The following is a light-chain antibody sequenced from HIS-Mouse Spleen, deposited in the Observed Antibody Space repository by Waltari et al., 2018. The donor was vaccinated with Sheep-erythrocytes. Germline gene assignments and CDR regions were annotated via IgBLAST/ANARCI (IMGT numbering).Light chain of an antibody. Sequence: QSALTQPRSVSGSPGQSVPISCTVTSSDVGGYHYVSWYQQHPGKAPKRMIYDVSKRPSGVPDRFSGSKSGNTASLTISGLQAEDEADYYCCSYAGSYNHVFATGTKVTVL. CDR2: DVS. J-gene: IGLJ1*01. CDR1: SSDVGGYHY. CDR3: CSYAGSYNHV. V-gene: IGLV2-11*01.